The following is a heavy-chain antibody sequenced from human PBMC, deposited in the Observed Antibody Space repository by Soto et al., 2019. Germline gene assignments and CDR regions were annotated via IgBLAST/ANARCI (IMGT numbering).Heavy chain of an antibody. CDR3: AKDPPPDY. V-gene: IGHV3-30*18. Sequence: PGGSLRPSCAASGFTFSSYGMHWVRQAPGKGLEWVAVISYDGSNKYYADSVKGRFTISRDNSKNTLYLQMNSLRAEDTAVYYCAKDPPPDYWGQGTLVTVSS. CDR2: ISYDGSNK. CDR1: GFTFSSYG. J-gene: IGHJ4*02.